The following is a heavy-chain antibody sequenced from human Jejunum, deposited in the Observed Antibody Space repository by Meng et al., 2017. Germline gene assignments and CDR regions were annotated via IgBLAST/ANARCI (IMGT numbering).Heavy chain of an antibody. CDR1: GFTFSGSA. CDR3: TRSEEVGAVNS. Sequence: GESLKISCAASGFTFSGSAIHWVRQASGKGLEWVGRIRNRANSYATAYDESVRGRFTISRDDSQNTEYLQMNSLKTEDTAVYYGTRSEEVGAVNSWGQGTLVTVSS. J-gene: IGHJ4*02. CDR2: IRNRANSYAT. D-gene: IGHD1-26*01. V-gene: IGHV3-73*01.